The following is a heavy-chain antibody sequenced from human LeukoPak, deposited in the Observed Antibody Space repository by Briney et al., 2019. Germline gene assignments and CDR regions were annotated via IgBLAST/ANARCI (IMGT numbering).Heavy chain of an antibody. J-gene: IGHJ5*02. Sequence: GASVKVSCKASGYTFTSYGISWVRQAPGQGLEWMGWISAYNGNTNYAQKLQGRVTMTTDTSTSTAYMELRSLRSDDTAVYYCASSELLAVYNWFDPWGQGTLVTVSS. CDR1: GYTFTSYG. V-gene: IGHV1-18*01. D-gene: IGHD1-26*01. CDR3: ASSELLAVYNWFDP. CDR2: ISAYNGNT.